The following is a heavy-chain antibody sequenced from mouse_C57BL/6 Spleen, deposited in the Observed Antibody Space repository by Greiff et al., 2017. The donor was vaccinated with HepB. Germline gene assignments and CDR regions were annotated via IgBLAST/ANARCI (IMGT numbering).Heavy chain of an antibody. V-gene: IGHV2-5*01. CDR2: IWRGGST. CDR3: AKNGDYDYDGAWFAY. Sequence: VKLVESGPGLVQPSQSLSITCTVSGFSLTSYGVHWVRQSPGKGLEWLGVIWRGGSTDYNAAFMSRLSITKDNSKSQVFFKMNSLQADDTAIYYCAKNGDYDYDGAWFAYWGQGTLVTVSA. J-gene: IGHJ3*01. D-gene: IGHD2-4*01. CDR1: GFSLTSYG.